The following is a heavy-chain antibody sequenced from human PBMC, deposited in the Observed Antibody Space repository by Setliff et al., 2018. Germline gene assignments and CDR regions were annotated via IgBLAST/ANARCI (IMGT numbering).Heavy chain of an antibody. CDR2: IYYSGST. CDR3: AKIGSSLDY. V-gene: IGHV4-30-4*08. D-gene: IGHD3-16*01. CDR1: GGSISSGDYY. Sequence: LSLTCTVSGGSISSGDYYWSWIRQPPGKGLEWIGYIYYSGSTYYNPSLKSRVTMSVDTSKNQFSLKLRSVTAADTAVYYCAKIGSSLDYWGQGILVTVSS. J-gene: IGHJ4*02.